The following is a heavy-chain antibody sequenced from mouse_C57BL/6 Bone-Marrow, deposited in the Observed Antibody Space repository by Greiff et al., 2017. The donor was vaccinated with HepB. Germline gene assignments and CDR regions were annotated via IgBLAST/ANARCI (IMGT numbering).Heavy chain of an antibody. J-gene: IGHJ1*03. D-gene: IGHD1-1*01. Sequence: EVQLQESGGGLVKPGGSLKLSCAASGFTFSSYAMSWVRQTPEKRLEWVATISDGGSYTYYPDNVKGRFTISRDNAKNNLYLQMSHLKSEDTAMYYCAREVGAYYYGSSYWYFDVWGTGTTVTVSS. CDR3: AREVGAYYYGSSYWYFDV. CDR1: GFTFSSYA. CDR2: ISDGGSYT. V-gene: IGHV5-4*01.